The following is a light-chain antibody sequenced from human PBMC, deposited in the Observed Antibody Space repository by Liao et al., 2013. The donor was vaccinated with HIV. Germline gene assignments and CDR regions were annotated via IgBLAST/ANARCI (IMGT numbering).Light chain of an antibody. V-gene: IGLV3-21*01. CDR3: QAWDTNTAI. CDR2: YDS. Sequence: SYVLTQPHSVSVAPGKTARITCGGNNIGSKSVHWYLQKPGQAPVLVIYYDSDRPSGIPERFSGSNSGNTATLTISETQAMDEADYYCQAWDTNTAIFGGGTKLTVL. J-gene: IGLJ2*01. CDR1: NIGSKS.